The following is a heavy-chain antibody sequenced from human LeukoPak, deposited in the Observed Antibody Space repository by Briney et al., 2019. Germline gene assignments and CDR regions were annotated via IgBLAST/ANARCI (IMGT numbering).Heavy chain of an antibody. CDR2: IYPGDSDT. CDR3: ARPHDYGGNPLSH. Sequence: PGESLKISCKGSGYSFTNYWIGWVRQMSGKGLEWMGIIYPGDSDTRYSPSFQGQVTISVDKSISTAYLQWSSLKASDTAMYYCARPHDYGGNPLSHWGQGTLVTVSS. D-gene: IGHD4-23*01. J-gene: IGHJ4*02. CDR1: GYSFTNYW. V-gene: IGHV5-51*01.